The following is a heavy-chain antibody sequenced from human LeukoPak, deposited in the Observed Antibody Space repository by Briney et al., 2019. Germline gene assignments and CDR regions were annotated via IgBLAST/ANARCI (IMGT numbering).Heavy chain of an antibody. D-gene: IGHD4-17*01. CDR3: AKGDYGDYVETTLFDY. V-gene: IGHV3-23*01. CDR1: GFTFSSYA. CDR2: ISGSGGST. J-gene: IGHJ4*02. Sequence: GGSLRLSCAASGFTFSSYAMSWVRQAPGKGLEWVLAISGSGGSTYYADSVKGRFTISRDNSKNTLYLQMNSLRAEDTAVYYCAKGDYGDYVETTLFDYWGQGTLVTVSS.